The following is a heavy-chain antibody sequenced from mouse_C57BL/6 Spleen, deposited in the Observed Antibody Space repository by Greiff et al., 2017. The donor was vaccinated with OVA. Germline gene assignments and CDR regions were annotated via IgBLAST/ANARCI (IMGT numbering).Heavy chain of an antibody. CDR2: IDPANGNT. Sequence: VQLQQSVAELVRPGASVKLSCTASGFNIKNTYMHWVKQRPEQGLEWIGRIDPANGNTKYAPKFQGKATITVDTSSNTAYLQLSSLTSEDTAIYYCDRSRQLRFYAMDYWGQGTSVTVSP. CDR1: GFNIKNTY. D-gene: IGHD3-2*02. V-gene: IGHV14-3*01. J-gene: IGHJ4*01. CDR3: DRSRQLRFYAMDY.